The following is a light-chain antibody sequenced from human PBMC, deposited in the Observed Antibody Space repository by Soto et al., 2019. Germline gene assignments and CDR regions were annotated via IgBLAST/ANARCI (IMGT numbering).Light chain of an antibody. CDR1: ENVRTK. J-gene: IGKJ5*01. CDR3: QQNNRWPHIT. Sequence: EIVMTQSPATLSVSPGEGATLSCRASENVRTKVGWYQQKAGQAPRLLIYGASTRATGIPVRFSGSGSGTQFTLTISRLQSEDSAVYFCQQNNRWPHITFGQGTRLEIK. CDR2: GAS. V-gene: IGKV3-15*01.